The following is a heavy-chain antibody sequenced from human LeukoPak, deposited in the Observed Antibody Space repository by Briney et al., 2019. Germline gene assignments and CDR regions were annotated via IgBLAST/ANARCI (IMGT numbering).Heavy chain of an antibody. CDR2: INHSGST. J-gene: IGHJ4*02. Sequence: PSETLSLTCAVYGGSFSGYSWSWIRQPPGKGLEWIGEINHSGSTNYNPSLKCRVTISVDTSKNQFSLKLSSVPAADTAVYYCATAQSVSGYDLFDYWGQGTLVTVSS. V-gene: IGHV4-34*01. CDR1: GGSFSGYS. CDR3: ATAQSVSGYDLFDY. D-gene: IGHD5-12*01.